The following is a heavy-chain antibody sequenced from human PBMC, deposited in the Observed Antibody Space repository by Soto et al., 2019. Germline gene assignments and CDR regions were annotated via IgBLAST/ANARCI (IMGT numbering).Heavy chain of an antibody. CDR3: ARGRISSSSIFDY. V-gene: IGHV1-18*01. CDR2: IIGYNGDT. J-gene: IGHJ4*02. Sequence: QVQLVQSGAEVKKPGASVKVSCKASGYTLISYGISWVRQAPGQGLEWMGWIIGYNGDTNFAQKFQGRVTMTTDTSTNTAYMELKSLTSDDTAVYYCARGRISSSSIFDYWGQGTLVTVSS. CDR1: GYTLISYG. D-gene: IGHD6-6*01.